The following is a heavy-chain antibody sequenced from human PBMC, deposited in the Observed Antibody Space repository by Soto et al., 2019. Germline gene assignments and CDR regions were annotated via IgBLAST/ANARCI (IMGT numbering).Heavy chain of an antibody. CDR3: AYSSTPFDY. V-gene: IGHV3-23*01. J-gene: IGHJ4*02. D-gene: IGHD6-13*01. CDR1: GFTFSSYA. CDR2: ISGSGGST. Sequence: EVQLLESGGGLVQPGGSLRLSCAASGFTFSSYAMSWVRQAPGKGLEWVSAISGSGGSTYYADSVKGRFTISSDNSNNTLYLQTNSLRAEDTAVYYCAYSSTPFDYWGQGTLVTVSS.